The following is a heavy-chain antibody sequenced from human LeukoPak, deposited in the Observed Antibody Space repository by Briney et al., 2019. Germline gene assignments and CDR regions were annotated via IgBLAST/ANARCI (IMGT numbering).Heavy chain of an antibody. CDR2: IWNDGSNK. J-gene: IGHJ3*02. V-gene: IGHV3-33*01. Sequence: GGSLRLSCAASGFTFSSYGMHWVRQAPGKGLEWVAVIWNDGSNKYHADSVKGRFTISRDNSKNTLYLQMNSLRAEDTAVYYCARIHSLYYYDSSGYGAFDIWGQGTMVTVSS. CDR3: ARIHSLYYYDSSGYGAFDI. CDR1: GFTFSSYG. D-gene: IGHD3-22*01.